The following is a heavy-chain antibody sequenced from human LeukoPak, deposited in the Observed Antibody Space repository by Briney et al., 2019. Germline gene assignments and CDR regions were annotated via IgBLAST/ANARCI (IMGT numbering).Heavy chain of an antibody. J-gene: IGHJ4*02. CDR3: ARGNYGSFGDY. CDR1: GRSINTSAYY. CDR2: IYSTGST. D-gene: IGHD3-10*01. V-gene: IGHV4-39*01. Sequence: PSETLSLTCTVSGRSINTSAYYWGWLRQPPGKGLEWIGSIYSTGSTYYSLSLKSRVLISVDTSKNQFSLKVNSVTAADTAMYHCARGNYGSFGDYWGQGTLVTVSS.